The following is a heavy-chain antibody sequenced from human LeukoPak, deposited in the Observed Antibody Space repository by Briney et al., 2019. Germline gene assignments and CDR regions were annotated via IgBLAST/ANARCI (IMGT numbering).Heavy chain of an antibody. J-gene: IGHJ4*02. CDR2: IYYTGST. V-gene: IGHV4-39*01. CDR3: ARQRTRDYYDNGGYSYYFDY. Sequence: PSETLSLTCTVSGDXISSSSYYWGWIRQPPGKGLEWIGIIYYTGSTHCDPSLKSRVTISVDTSKNQFSLKLYSVTAADTAVYYCARQRTRDYYDNGGYSYYFDYWGQGTLVTVSS. CDR1: GDXISSSSYY. D-gene: IGHD3-22*01.